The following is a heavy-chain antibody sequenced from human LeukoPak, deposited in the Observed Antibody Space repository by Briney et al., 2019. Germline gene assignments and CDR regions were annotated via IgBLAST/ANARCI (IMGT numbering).Heavy chain of an antibody. CDR2: IIPIFGTA. Sequence: EASVKVSCKASGGTFSSYAISWVRQAPGQGLEWMGGIIPIFGTANYAQKFQGRVTITADESTSTAYMGLSSLRSEDTAVYYCASSLRGRLAFDIWGQGTMVTVSS. J-gene: IGHJ3*02. CDR3: ASSLRGRLAFDI. V-gene: IGHV1-69*13. D-gene: IGHD3-16*01. CDR1: GGTFSSYA.